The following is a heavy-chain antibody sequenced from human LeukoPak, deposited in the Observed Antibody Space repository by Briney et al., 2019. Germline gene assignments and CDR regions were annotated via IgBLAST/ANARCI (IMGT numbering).Heavy chain of an antibody. Sequence: GGSLRLSCAASGFTFSSYSMNWVRQAPGEGLEWVSSISSSSSYMYYADSVKGRFTISRDNAKNSLYLQMNSLRAEDTAVYYCARLDYYDSSGYYDDAFDIWGQGTMVTVSS. J-gene: IGHJ3*02. CDR2: ISSSSSYM. CDR3: ARLDYYDSSGYYDDAFDI. V-gene: IGHV3-21*01. D-gene: IGHD3-22*01. CDR1: GFTFSSYS.